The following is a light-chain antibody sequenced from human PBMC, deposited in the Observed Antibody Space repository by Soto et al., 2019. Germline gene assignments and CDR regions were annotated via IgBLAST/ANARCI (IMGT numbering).Light chain of an antibody. CDR3: QQSYSTSSIT. CDR1: QTISSW. CDR2: KAS. Sequence: DIQMTQSPSTLSGSVGDRVTITCRASQTISSWLAWYQQKPGKAPKLLIYKASTLKSGVPSRFSGSGSGTDFTLTISSLQPEDFATYYCQQSYSTSSITFGQGTRLEIK. J-gene: IGKJ5*01. V-gene: IGKV1-5*03.